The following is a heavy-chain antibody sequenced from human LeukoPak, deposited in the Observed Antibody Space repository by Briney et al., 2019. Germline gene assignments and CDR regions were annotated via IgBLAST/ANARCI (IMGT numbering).Heavy chain of an antibody. CDR3: AKDGDNPQRDFES. CDR2: ISGNGVTT. J-gene: IGHJ4*02. CDR1: GFTFKYYT. V-gene: IGHV3-23*01. Sequence: GGSLRLSCLASGFTFKYYTVFWVRQAPGKGLEWVSSISGNGVTTHYADSVEGRFTVSRDNSQNTFYLQMNSLRAGDTAVYYCAKDGDNPQRDFESWGQGTLVTVSS. D-gene: IGHD7-27*01.